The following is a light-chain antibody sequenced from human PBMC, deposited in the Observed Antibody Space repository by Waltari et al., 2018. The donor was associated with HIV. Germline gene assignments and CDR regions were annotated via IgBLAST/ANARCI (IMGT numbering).Light chain of an antibody. CDR1: TSNIGKKL. J-gene: IGLJ2*01. CDR2: DDI. CDR3: GTWDSTLSVVV. Sequence: QSILTQPPSVSAAPGEQVTISCSGSTSNIGKKLISWYQQVPGRAPQLVIYDDIKRTAAAPARFSASKSGTSATLGITGLQTGDEANYYCGTWDSTLSVVVFGGGTKVTVL. V-gene: IGLV1-51*01.